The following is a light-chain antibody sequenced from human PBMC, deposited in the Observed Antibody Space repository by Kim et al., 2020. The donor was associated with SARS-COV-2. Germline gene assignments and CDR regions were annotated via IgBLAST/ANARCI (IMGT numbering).Light chain of an antibody. CDR2: YKSDSDK. CDR1: SGINVGTYR. CDR3: LIWHSNAWV. J-gene: IGLJ3*02. V-gene: IGLV5-45*02. Sequence: LTCTLRSGINVGTYRIYWYQQKPGSPPQYLLSYKSDSDKHQGSGVPSRFSGSKDASANAGILLISGLQSEDEADYYCLIWHSNAWVFGGGTQLTVL.